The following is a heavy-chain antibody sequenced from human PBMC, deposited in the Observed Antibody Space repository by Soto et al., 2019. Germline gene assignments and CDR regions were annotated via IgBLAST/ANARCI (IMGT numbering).Heavy chain of an antibody. CDR1: GYTFTSYY. CDR3: SRDLGGSGSDQPGDY. V-gene: IGHV1-46*03. Sequence: QVQLVQSGAEVKKPGASVKVSCKASGYTFTSYYMHWVRQAPGQGLEWMGILNPSGGSTTYAQKFQGRVTMTRDTSTSTVYMELSSLRSEDTAVYYCSRDLGGSGSDQPGDYWGQGTLVTVAS. CDR2: LNPSGGST. D-gene: IGHD3-10*01. J-gene: IGHJ4*02.